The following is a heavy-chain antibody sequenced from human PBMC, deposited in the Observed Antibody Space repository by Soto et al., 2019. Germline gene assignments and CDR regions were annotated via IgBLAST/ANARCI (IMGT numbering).Heavy chain of an antibody. CDR3: ESLSGSWHSWFDP. Sequence: QVQLQESGPGLVKPSQTLSLTCTVSGGSISSDDFYWSWIRQHPGKGLEWIGYIYYSGNTYYNPSLKSRVTILVDTSKNQFSLKLSSVTAADTAVYYWESLSGSWHSWFDPWGQGTLVTVSS. D-gene: IGHD6-13*01. V-gene: IGHV4-31*03. J-gene: IGHJ5*02. CDR1: GGSISSDDFY. CDR2: IYYSGNT.